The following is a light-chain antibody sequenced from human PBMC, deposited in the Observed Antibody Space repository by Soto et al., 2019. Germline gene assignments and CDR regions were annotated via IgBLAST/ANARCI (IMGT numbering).Light chain of an antibody. V-gene: IGKV1-39*01. CDR3: QQSYTTPT. CDR1: QSISSY. J-gene: IGKJ4*01. CDR2: AAS. Sequence: DIQMTQSPSSLSASVGDRVTITCRASQSISSYLNWYQQKPGKAPKLLIYAASNLQSGVPSRFGGSGSGTDFTLTIGSLQPGDIATYYCQQSYTTPTFGGGNKVDIK.